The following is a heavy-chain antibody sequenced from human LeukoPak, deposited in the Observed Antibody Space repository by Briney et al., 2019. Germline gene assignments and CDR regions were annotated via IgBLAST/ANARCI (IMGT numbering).Heavy chain of an antibody. Sequence: SETLSLTCTVSGGSISSYYWSWIRQPPGKGLEWIGYIYYSGSTNYNPSLKSRVTISVDTSKNQFSLKLSSVTAADTAVYYCARRGYYGAGSYYYSYYYYYYMDVWGKGTTVTVSS. V-gene: IGHV4-59*01. J-gene: IGHJ6*03. CDR1: GGSISSYY. D-gene: IGHD3-10*01. CDR2: IYYSGST. CDR3: ARRGYYGAGSYYYSYYYYYYMDV.